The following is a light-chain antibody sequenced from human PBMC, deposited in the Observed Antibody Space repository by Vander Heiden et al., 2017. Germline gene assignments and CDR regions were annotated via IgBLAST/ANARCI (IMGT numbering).Light chain of an antibody. CDR2: GNS. V-gene: IGLV1-40*01. CDR3: QSYDSSLSGVV. Sequence: QSVLTQPPSVSVAPVQRDTITCTGSSTNIGAGYDVDWYQQLPGTAPKLLIYGNSNRPSGVPDRFSGSKSGTSASLAITGLQAEDEADYYCQSYDSSLSGVVFGGGTKLTVL. CDR1: STNIGAGYD. J-gene: IGLJ2*01.